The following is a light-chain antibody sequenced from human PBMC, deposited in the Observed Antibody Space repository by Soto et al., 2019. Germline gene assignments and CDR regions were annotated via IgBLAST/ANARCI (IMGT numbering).Light chain of an antibody. CDR1: HSGSRSY. J-gene: IGKJ5*01. V-gene: IGKV3-20*01. CDR3: QQYGSSPIT. Sequence: GFTQSPDTLSLSPGERATLSCRASHSGSRSYLAWYQQKPGQAPRLLIYATSSRATGIPDRFSGSESGTDFTLTISRLEPEDFAVYYCQQYGSSPITFGQGTRLEIK. CDR2: ATS.